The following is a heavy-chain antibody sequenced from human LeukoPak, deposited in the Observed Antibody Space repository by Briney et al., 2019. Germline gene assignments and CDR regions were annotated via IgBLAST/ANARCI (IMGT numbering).Heavy chain of an antibody. J-gene: IGHJ4*02. Sequence: GGSLRLSCAASGFTFSAYAMTWVRQAPGKGLEWVSGISGHGDSTFYASSVKGRCTISRDNSKNTLYLQMNSLRAEDTAVYYCAKEVEPRDYWGQGTLVTVSS. V-gene: IGHV3-23*01. CDR3: AKEVEPRDY. D-gene: IGHD1-26*01. CDR1: GFTFSAYA. CDR2: ISGHGDST.